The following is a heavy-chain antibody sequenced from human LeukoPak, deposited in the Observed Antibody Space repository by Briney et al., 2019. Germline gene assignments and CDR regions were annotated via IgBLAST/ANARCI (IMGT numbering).Heavy chain of an antibody. V-gene: IGHV3-11*03. Sequence: GGSLRLSCAASGFTFTSFYMSWVRQAPGKGLEWISYISVSGSYTNYADSVKGRFTISRDNAKNSLYLQMISLRAEDTAVYYCARCGTPNNYYGYGVDVWGQGTTVIVSS. CDR1: GFTFTSFY. CDR3: ARCGTPNNYYGYGVDV. CDR2: ISVSGSYT. J-gene: IGHJ6*02. D-gene: IGHD1-26*01.